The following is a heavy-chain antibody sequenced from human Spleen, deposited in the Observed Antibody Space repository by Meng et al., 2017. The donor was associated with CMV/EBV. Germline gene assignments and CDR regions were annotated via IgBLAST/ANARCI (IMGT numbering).Heavy chain of an antibody. D-gene: IGHD3-3*01. CDR2: INPSGGST. V-gene: IGHV1-46*01. J-gene: IGHJ6*02. CDR3: AFVSPPLLRFLEWLPTDYYYYGTDV. Sequence: ASVKVSCKASGYTFTSYYMHWVRQAPGQGLEWMGIINPSGGSTSYAQKFQGRVTMTRDTSTSTVYMELSSLRSEDTAVYYCAFVSPPLLRFLEWLPTDYYYYGTDVWGQGTTVTVSS. CDR1: GYTFTSYY.